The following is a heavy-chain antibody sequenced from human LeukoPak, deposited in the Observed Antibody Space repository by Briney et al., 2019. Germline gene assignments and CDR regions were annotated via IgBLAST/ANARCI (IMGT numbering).Heavy chain of an antibody. D-gene: IGHD6-13*01. J-gene: IGHJ4*02. V-gene: IGHV4-34*01. CDR1: GGSFSSYY. CDR2: INHSGST. Sequence: SETLSLTCAVYGGSFSSYYWSWIRQPPGKGLEWIGEINHSGSTNYNPSLKSRVTISVDTSKNQFSLKLSSVTAADTAVYYCARGVAAAGPEFGYWGQGTLVTVSS. CDR3: ARGVAAAGPEFGY.